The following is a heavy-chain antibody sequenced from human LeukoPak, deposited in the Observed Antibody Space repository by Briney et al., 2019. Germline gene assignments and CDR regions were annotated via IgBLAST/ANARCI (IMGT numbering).Heavy chain of an antibody. V-gene: IGHV1-69*04. CDR1: GGTFSSYA. D-gene: IGHD3-22*01. J-gene: IGHJ4*02. CDR2: IIPILGIA. Sequence: SVKVSCKASGGTFSSYAISWVRQAPGQGLEWMGRIIPILGIANYAQKFQGRVTITADKSTSTAYMELSSLRPEDTAVYYCARAPNYDSSGSPDYWGQGTLVTVSS. CDR3: ARAPNYDSSGSPDY.